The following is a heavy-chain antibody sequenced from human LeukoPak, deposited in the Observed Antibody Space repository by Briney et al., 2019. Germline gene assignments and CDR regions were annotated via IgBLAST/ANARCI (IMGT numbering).Heavy chain of an antibody. CDR3: ARGAAAGFDY. CDR1: GGSISNYY. V-gene: IGHV4-34*01. J-gene: IGHJ4*02. Sequence: SETLSLTCTVSGGSISNYYWSWIRQPPGKGLEWIGEINHSGSTNYNPSLKSRVTISVDTSKNQFSLKLSSVTAADTAVYYCARGAAAGFDYWGQGTLVTVPS. D-gene: IGHD6-13*01. CDR2: INHSGST.